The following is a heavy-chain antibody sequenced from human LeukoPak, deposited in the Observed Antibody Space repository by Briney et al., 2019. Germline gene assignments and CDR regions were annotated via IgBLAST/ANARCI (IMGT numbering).Heavy chain of an antibody. CDR2: IYTSGST. D-gene: IGHD2-8*02. CDR1: GGSISSYY. Sequence: SETLSLTCTVSGGSISSYYWSWIRQPAGKGLEWIGRIYTSGSTNYNPSLKSRVTISVDTSKNQFSLKLSSVTAADTAVYYCARENTGHYYYYYMDVWGKGTTATISS. CDR3: ARENTGHYYYYYMDV. J-gene: IGHJ6*03. V-gene: IGHV4-4*07.